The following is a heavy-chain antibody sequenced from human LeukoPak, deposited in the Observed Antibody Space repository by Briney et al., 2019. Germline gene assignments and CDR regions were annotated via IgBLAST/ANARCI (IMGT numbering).Heavy chain of an antibody. Sequence: ASVKVSCKASGYTFTNYGISWVRQAPGQGLEWMGWSSAYNGNTNYAHQLQGRVTMTTDASTRTAYMELRSLRSDDTAVYYCAIGGEYQLEVNGNWFDPWGQGTLVTVSS. V-gene: IGHV1-18*01. CDR2: SSAYNGNT. J-gene: IGHJ5*02. CDR3: AIGGEYQLEVNGNWFDP. D-gene: IGHD2-2*01. CDR1: GYTFTNYG.